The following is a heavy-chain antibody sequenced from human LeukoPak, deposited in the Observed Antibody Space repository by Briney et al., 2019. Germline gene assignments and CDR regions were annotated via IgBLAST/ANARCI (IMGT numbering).Heavy chain of an antibody. CDR2: MNPNSGNT. J-gene: IGHJ3*02. CDR3: ARGGGSGYYSIPNDAFDI. CDR1: GYTFTSYD. Sequence: GASVKVSCKASGYTFTSYDINWVRQATGQGLEWMGWMNPNSGNTGYAQKFQGRVTMTRNTSISTAYMELSSLRSEDTAVYYCARGGGSGYYSIPNDAFDIWGQGTMVTVSS. V-gene: IGHV1-8*01. D-gene: IGHD3-22*01.